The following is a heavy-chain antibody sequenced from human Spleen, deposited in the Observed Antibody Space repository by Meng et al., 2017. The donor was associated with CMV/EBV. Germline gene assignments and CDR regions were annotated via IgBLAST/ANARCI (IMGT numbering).Heavy chain of an antibody. CDR2: ISSTGSTI. Sequence: GGSLRLSCAASGFTFSDYYMSWIRQAPGKGLEWVSYISSTGSTIYYADSVKGRFTISRDNAKNSLYLQMNSLRAEDTAVYYCAREWLSKSYFDYWGQGTPVTVSS. CDR1: GFTFSDYY. J-gene: IGHJ4*02. D-gene: IGHD3-22*01. V-gene: IGHV3-11*01. CDR3: AREWLSKSYFDY.